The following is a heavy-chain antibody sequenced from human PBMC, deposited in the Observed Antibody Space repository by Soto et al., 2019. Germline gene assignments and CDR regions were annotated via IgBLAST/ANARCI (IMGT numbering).Heavy chain of an antibody. D-gene: IGHD2-2*01. CDR3: ARDDPYCSSTSCSGWFDP. Sequence: GASVKVSCKASGYTFTSYGISWVRQAPGQGLEWMGWISAYNGNTNYAQKLQGRVTMTTDTSTSTAYMELRSLRSDDTAVYYCARDDPYCSSTSCSGWFDPWGKGTLVTVSS. J-gene: IGHJ5*02. V-gene: IGHV1-18*04. CDR2: ISAYNGNT. CDR1: GYTFTSYG.